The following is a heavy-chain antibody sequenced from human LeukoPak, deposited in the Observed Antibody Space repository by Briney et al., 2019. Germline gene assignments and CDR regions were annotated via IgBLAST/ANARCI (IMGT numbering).Heavy chain of an antibody. CDR2: FDPEDGET. V-gene: IGHV1-24*01. J-gene: IGHJ5*02. Sequence: ASVKVSCKVSGYTLTELSMHWVRQAPRKGLEWMGGFDPEDGETIYAQKFQGRVTMTEDTSTDTAYMELSSLRSEDTAVYYCATVNAKKHCSSTSCPMGNWFDPWGQGTLVTVSS. CDR3: ATVNAKKHCSSTSCPMGNWFDP. D-gene: IGHD2-2*01. CDR1: GYTLTELS.